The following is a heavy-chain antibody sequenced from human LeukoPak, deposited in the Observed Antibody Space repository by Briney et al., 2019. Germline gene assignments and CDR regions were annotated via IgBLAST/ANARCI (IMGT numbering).Heavy chain of an antibody. J-gene: IGHJ4*02. CDR2: INTNTGNP. V-gene: IGHV7-4-1*02. CDR3: ARGLFGESLDY. CDR1: AYTFSTHA. Sequence: ASVKVSCKASAYTFSTHAMNWVRQAPGQGLEWMGWINTNTGNPTYAQGFTGCFVFSLDTSVSTANLQISSLKAKDTAVYYCARGLFGESLDYWGQGTLVTVSS. D-gene: IGHD3-3*01.